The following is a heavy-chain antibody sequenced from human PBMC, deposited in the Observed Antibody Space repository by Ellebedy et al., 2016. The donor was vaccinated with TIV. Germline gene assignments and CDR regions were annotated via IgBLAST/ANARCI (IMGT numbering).Heavy chain of an antibody. CDR3: EKQPSRGIWYLDY. D-gene: IGHD2-2*01. CDR2: TSTDETYK. CDR1: GFTFDNYA. J-gene: IGHJ4*02. Sequence: GESLKISCAASGFTFDNYAIHWVRQAPGIGLDWVAVTSTDETYKYYSDSVKGRFTISRDNSKNTLYLQMNSLRPEDTAVYYCEKQPSRGIWYLDYWGQGTLVTVSS. V-gene: IGHV3-30*04.